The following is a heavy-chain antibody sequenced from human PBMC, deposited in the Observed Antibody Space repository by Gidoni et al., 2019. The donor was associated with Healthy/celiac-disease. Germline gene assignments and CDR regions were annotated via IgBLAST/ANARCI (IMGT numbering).Heavy chain of an antibody. J-gene: IGHJ4*02. D-gene: IGHD5-18*01. CDR2: ISYDGSNK. CDR3: AKSTGAQGYTYFDY. V-gene: IGHV3-30*18. Sequence: VQPVESGGGVGQPGRPRRLYCAASGFPFRSYGMHWVRQAPGKGLEWVAVISYDGSNKYYADSVKGRFTISRDNSKNTLYLQMNSLRAEDTAVYYCAKSTGAQGYTYFDYWGQGTLVTVSS. CDR1: GFPFRSYG.